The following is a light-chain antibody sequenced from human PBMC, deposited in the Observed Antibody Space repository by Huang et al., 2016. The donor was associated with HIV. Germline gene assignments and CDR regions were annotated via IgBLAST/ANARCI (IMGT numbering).Light chain of an antibody. CDR3: QQTFSVPLT. Sequence: DLQMTQSPSSLSASVGDRVSITCRASQSLNNYFNWYQQKPGKAPKLLIHSASTLQYGLQPRFSGSVSGTDFTLTNTNLQPEESATYYCQQTFSVPLTFGGGTKVEIK. J-gene: IGKJ4*01. CDR2: SAS. CDR1: QSLNNY. V-gene: IGKV1-39*01.